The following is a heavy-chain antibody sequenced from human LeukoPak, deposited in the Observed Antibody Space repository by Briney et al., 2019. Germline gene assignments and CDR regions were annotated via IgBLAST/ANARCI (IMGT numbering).Heavy chain of an antibody. CDR1: GGSLSSYY. Sequence: SETLSLTCTVSGGSLSSYYWSWIRQPPGKGLEWIGYIYYSGSTNYNPSLKSRVTISVDTSKNQFSLKLSSVTAADTAVYYCARVVESIAAAGTGAFDIWGQGTMVTVSS. D-gene: IGHD6-13*01. J-gene: IGHJ3*02. CDR3: ARVVESIAAAGTGAFDI. CDR2: IYYSGST. V-gene: IGHV4-59*01.